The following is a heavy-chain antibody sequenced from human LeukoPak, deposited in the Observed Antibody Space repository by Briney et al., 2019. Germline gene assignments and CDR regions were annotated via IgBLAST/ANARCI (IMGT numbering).Heavy chain of an antibody. D-gene: IGHD3-10*01. V-gene: IGHV4-34*01. CDR2: INQSGST. Sequence: PSETLSLTCAVYGGSFSGYYWSWIRQPPGKGLEWIGEINQSGSTNYNPSLKSRVTISVDTSKNQFSLKLSSVTAADTAVYYCARAGPMVRGLSTWGQGTLVTVSS. CDR3: ARAGPMVRGLST. CDR1: GGSFSGYY. J-gene: IGHJ5*02.